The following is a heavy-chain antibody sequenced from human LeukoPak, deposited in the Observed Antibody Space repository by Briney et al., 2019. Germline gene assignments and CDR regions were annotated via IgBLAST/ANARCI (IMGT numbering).Heavy chain of an antibody. CDR3: ARRGGNPYYYYGMDV. CDR1: GGSISSYY. Sequence: PSETLSLTCTVSGGSISSYYWSWIRQPPGKGLEWIGYIYYSGSTNYNPSLKSRVTISVDTSKNQFSLKLSSVTAADTAVYYCARRGGNPYYYYGMDVWGQGTTVTVSS. D-gene: IGHD2-15*01. CDR2: IYYSGST. J-gene: IGHJ6*02. V-gene: IGHV4-59*08.